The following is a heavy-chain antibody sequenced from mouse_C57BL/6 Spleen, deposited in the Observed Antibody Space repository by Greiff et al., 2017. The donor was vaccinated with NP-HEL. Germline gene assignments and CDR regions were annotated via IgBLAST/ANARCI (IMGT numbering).Heavy chain of an antibody. CDR1: GYTFTSYG. CDR2: IYPRSGNT. V-gene: IGHV1-81*01. D-gene: IGHD3-3*01. Sequence: QVQLQQSGAELARPGASVKLSCKASGYTFTSYGISWVKQRTGQGLEWIGEIYPRSGNTYYNEKFKGKATLTADKSSSTAYMELRSLASEDSAVYFCARGDLPYYFDYWGQGTTLTVSS. J-gene: IGHJ2*01. CDR3: ARGDLPYYFDY.